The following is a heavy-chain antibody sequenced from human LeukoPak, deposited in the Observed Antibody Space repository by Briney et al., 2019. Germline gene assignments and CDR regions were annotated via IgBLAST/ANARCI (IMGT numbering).Heavy chain of an antibody. J-gene: IGHJ6*02. D-gene: IGHD3-10*01. V-gene: IGHV3-53*01. Sequence: GGSLRLSCAASGFTVSSNYMSWVRQAPGKGLEWVSAIYSGGSTYYADSVKGRFTISRDNSKNTLYLQMNSLRAEDTAVYYCAREGSGSSDSPYDYYYYGMDVWGQGTTVTVSS. CDR3: AREGSGSSDSPYDYYYYGMDV. CDR1: GFTVSSNY. CDR2: IYSGGST.